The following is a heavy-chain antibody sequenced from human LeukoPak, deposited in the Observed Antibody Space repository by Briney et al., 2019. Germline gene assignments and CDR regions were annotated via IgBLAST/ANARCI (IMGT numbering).Heavy chain of an antibody. Sequence: SETLSLTCTVSRDSISSYYWSWIRQPPGKGLEWIGYIYYSGSTNYNPSLKSRVTISVDTSKNQFSLKLRSVTAADTAVYYCAGIDYGDYVQHWGQGTLVTVSS. CDR1: RDSISSYY. J-gene: IGHJ1*01. V-gene: IGHV4-59*01. D-gene: IGHD4-17*01. CDR2: IYYSGST. CDR3: AGIDYGDYVQH.